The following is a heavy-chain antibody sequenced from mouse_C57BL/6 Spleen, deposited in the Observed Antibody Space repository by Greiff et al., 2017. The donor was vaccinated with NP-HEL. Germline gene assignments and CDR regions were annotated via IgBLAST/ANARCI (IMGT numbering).Heavy chain of an antibody. CDR1: GYTFTSYW. CDR2: IYPGNSDT. D-gene: IGHD1-1*01. J-gene: IGHJ1*03. V-gene: IGHV1-5*01. Sequence: EVQLQQSGTVLARPGASVKMSRKTSGYTFTSYWMHWVKQRPGQGLEWIGAIYPGNSDTSYNQKFKGKAKLTAVTSASTASWERSSLTHEDSAVYYCTRSGGPYYGSSYGYFDVWGTGTTVTVSS. CDR3: TRSGGPYYGSSYGYFDV.